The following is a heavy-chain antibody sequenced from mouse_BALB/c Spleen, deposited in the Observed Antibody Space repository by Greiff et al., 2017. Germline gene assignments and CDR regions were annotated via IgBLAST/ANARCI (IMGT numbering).Heavy chain of an antibody. J-gene: IGHJ2*01. CDR1: GYTFTSYY. Sequence: QVQLKQSGPELVKPGASVRISCKASGYTFTSYYIHWVKQRPGQGLEWIGWIYPGNVNTKYNEKFKGKATLTADKSSSTAYMQLSSLTSEDSAVYFCAGGAHFDYWGQGTTLTVSS. V-gene: IGHV1S56*01. CDR3: AGGAHFDY. CDR2: IYPGNVNT.